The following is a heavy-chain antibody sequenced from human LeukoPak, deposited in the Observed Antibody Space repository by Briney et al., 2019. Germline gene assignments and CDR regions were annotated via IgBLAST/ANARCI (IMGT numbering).Heavy chain of an antibody. J-gene: IGHJ6*02. D-gene: IGHD4-17*01. Sequence: PGGSLRLSCAASGFTFSSYGMHWVRQAPGKGLEWVAVISYDGSNKYYADSVKGRFTISRDNSKNTLYLQMNSLRAEDTAVYYCAGQMTTVTTPHYYYYGMDVWGQGTTVTVSS. CDR3: AGQMTTVTTPHYYYYGMDV. CDR1: GFTFSSYG. CDR2: ISYDGSNK. V-gene: IGHV3-33*05.